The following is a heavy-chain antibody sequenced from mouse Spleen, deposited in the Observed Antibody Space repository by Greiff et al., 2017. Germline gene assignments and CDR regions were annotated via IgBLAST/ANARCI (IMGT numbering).Heavy chain of an antibody. J-gene: IGHJ4*01. CDR2: IHPSDSDT. CDR1: GYTFTSYW. CDR3: AIGYDYDYYAMDY. V-gene: IGHV1-74*01. Sequence: QVQLKQPGAELVKPGASVKVSCKASGYTFTSYWMHWVKQRPGQGLEWIGRIHPSDSDTNYNQKFKGKATLTVDKSSSTAYMQLSSLTSEDSAVYYCAIGYDYDYYAMDYWGQGTSVTVSS. D-gene: IGHD2-4*01.